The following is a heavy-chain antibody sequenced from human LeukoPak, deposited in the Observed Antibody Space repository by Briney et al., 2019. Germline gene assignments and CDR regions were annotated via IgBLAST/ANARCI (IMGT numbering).Heavy chain of an antibody. Sequence: PGGSLRLSCAASGFTFSSYAMSWARQAPGKGLEWVSAISGSGGSTYYADSVKGRFTISRDNSKNTLYLQMNSLRAEDTAVYYCAKDPRGLLGGNDYWGQGTLVTVSS. CDR2: ISGSGGST. D-gene: IGHD1-26*01. J-gene: IGHJ4*02. V-gene: IGHV3-23*01. CDR1: GFTFSSYA. CDR3: AKDPRGLLGGNDY.